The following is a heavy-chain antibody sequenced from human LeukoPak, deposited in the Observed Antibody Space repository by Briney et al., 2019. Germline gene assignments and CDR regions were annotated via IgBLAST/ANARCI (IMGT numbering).Heavy chain of an antibody. Sequence: SGGSLRLSCAASGFTFTSYWMTWVRQAPGKGLEWVANIKHDGREKNYVDSVKGRFIISRDNANNSLNLQMNNLRAEETVVYYCGGAGHELGGQGT. CDR1: GFTFTSYW. V-gene: IGHV3-7*01. D-gene: IGHD1-7*01. J-gene: IGHJ4*02. CDR3: GGAGHEL. CDR2: IKHDGREK.